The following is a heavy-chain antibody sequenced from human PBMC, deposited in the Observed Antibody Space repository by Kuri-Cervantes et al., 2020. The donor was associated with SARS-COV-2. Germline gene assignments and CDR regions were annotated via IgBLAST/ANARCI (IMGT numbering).Heavy chain of an antibody. D-gene: IGHD6-13*01. CDR1: GFSLRTSGVG. V-gene: IGHV2-70*11. CDR2: IDWDDDK. J-gene: IGHJ5*02. Sequence: SGPTLVKPTQTLTLTCTFSGFSLRTSGVGVGWIRQPPGKALEWLARIDWDDDKYYSTVLKTRLTIPKDTSKNQVVLTMPNMDPVDTATYYCARTQIAAAGIHASNWFDPWGQGTLVTVSS. CDR3: ARTQIAAAGIHASNWFDP.